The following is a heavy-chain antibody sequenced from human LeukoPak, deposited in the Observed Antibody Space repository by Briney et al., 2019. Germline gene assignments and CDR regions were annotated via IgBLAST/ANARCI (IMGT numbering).Heavy chain of an antibody. CDR3: AKDYSQIEY. CDR2: ISGSGGST. V-gene: IGHV3-23*01. D-gene: IGHD6-13*01. CDR1: GFTFSSSA. Sequence: PGGSLRLSCAASGFTFSSSAMNWVRQAPGQGLEWVSAISGSGGSTYYADSVQGRFTISRDNSKDTLYLQVSSLRAEDTAVYYCAKDYSQIEYWGQGTLVTVSS. J-gene: IGHJ4*02.